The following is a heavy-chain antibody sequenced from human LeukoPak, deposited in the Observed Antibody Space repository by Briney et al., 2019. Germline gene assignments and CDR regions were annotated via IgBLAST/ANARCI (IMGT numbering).Heavy chain of an antibody. Sequence: SETLSLTCTVSGDSITSGSYYWSWIRQPAGKGLEWIGRFHTTGSTNYNPSLNSRVTISVDTSKNQFSLKLSSVTPADTAVYYCARDLCSGGSCYPGWLDPWGQGTLVTVSS. J-gene: IGHJ5*02. CDR3: ARDLCSGGSCYPGWLDP. CDR1: GDSITSGSYY. CDR2: FHTTGST. D-gene: IGHD2-15*01. V-gene: IGHV4-61*02.